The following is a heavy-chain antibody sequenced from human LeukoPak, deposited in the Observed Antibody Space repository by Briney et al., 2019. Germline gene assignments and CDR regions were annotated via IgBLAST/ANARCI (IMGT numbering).Heavy chain of an antibody. Sequence: PGGSLRLSCAASGFTFSSYAMSWVRQAPGKGLEWVSAISGSGGSTYYADSVKGRFTISRDNSKNTLYLQMNSLRAEDTAVYYCAKDGFTPSLALRFLEWLPYYFDYWGQGTLVTVSS. CDR2: ISGSGGST. D-gene: IGHD3-3*01. CDR1: GFTFSSYA. V-gene: IGHV3-23*01. CDR3: AKDGFTPSLALRFLEWLPYYFDY. J-gene: IGHJ4*02.